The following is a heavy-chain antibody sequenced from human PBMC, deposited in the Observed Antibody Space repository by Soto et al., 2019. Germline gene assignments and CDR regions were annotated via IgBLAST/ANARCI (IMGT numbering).Heavy chain of an antibody. CDR1: GYTFTSYD. J-gene: IGHJ1*01. CDR3: ERGLGSIEASGGY. V-gene: IGHV1-8*01. CDR2: MNPNSGNT. D-gene: IGHD6-13*01. Sequence: QVQLVQSGAEVKKPGASVKVSCKASGYTFTSYDINWVRQATGQGLEWMGWMNPNSGNTGYAQKFQSRVNMTRHTSISTAYMELSSLRSEATAVYYCERGLGSIEASGGYWGQGTLVTVGS.